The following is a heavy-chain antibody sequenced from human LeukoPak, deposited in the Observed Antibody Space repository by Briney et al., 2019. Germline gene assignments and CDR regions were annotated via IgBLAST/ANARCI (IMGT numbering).Heavy chain of an antibody. J-gene: IGHJ4*02. Sequence: PGDSLRLSCAASGFTFSSYGMNWVRQAPGKGLEWVSSITGSSTYIHYADSVKGRFTISRDNAKNSLYLQMNSLRAEDTAVYYCARGFADFVWGSYPSSYWGQGILVTVSS. CDR1: GFTFSSYG. CDR3: ARGFADFVWGSYPSSY. V-gene: IGHV3-21*01. D-gene: IGHD3-16*02. CDR2: ITGSSTYI.